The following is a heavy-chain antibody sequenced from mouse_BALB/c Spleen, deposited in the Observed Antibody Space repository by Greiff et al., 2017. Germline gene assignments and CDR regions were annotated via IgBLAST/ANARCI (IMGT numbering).Heavy chain of an antibody. CDR2: INPSSGYT. J-gene: IGHJ1*01. CDR3: ARGEGLLRYFDV. Sequence: VQLQQSAAELARPGASVKMSCKASGYTFTSYTMHWVKQRPGQGLEWIGYINPSSGYTEYNQKFKDKTTLTADKSSSTAYMQLSSLTSEDSAVYYCARGEGLLRYFDVWGAGTTVTVSS. D-gene: IGHD2-3*01. CDR1: GYTFTSYT. V-gene: IGHV1-4*02.